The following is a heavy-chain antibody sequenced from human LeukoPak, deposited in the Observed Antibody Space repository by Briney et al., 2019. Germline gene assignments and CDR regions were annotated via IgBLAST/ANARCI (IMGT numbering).Heavy chain of an antibody. Sequence: GGSLRLSCAASGFTFSSYAMHWVRQAPGKGLEWVAVISYDGSNKYYADSVKGRFTISRDNSKNTLYLQVNSLRAEDTAVYYCARDAGVRYCGGDCYSRFVYWGQGTLVTVSS. J-gene: IGHJ4*02. CDR1: GFTFSSYA. CDR2: ISYDGSNK. D-gene: IGHD2-21*02. CDR3: ARDAGVRYCGGDCYSRFVY. V-gene: IGHV3-30-3*01.